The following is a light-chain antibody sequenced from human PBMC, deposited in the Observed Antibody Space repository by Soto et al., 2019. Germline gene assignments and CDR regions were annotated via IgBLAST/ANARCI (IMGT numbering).Light chain of an antibody. CDR1: SSDVGGYKY. Sequence: QSALTQPASVSGSPGQSITISCTGTSSDVGGYKYVSWYQQHPDKAPKLIIFEVSNRPSGISSRFSGSKSGNTASLTISGLQAEDEADYYCASYTSSSTSVIFGRRTKLTVL. CDR2: EVS. V-gene: IGLV2-14*01. J-gene: IGLJ2*01. CDR3: ASYTSSSTSVI.